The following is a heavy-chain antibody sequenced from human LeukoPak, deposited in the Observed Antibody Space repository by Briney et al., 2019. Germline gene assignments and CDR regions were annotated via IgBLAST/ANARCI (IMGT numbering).Heavy chain of an antibody. Sequence: GGSLRLSCAASGFTFSSYVMGWVRQAPGKGLEWVSTISGSGGSTYYADSVKGRFTISRDSSKNTLYLQMNSLRAGDTAVYYCAGSSNWYRQGDYWGQGTLVTVSS. CDR2: ISGSGGST. CDR3: AGSSNWYRQGDY. V-gene: IGHV3-23*01. D-gene: IGHD6-13*01. CDR1: GFTFSSYV. J-gene: IGHJ4*02.